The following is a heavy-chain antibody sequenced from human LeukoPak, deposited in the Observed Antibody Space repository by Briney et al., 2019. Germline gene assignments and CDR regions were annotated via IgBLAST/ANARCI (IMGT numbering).Heavy chain of an antibody. Sequence: ASVKVSCKASGHTFVSYGISWVRQAPGQGLEWMGWISGYNGKINYAQKFQGRVTMTTDASTSTAYLELRSLTSEDTAVYYCARRFCSSVSCYDDDAFDVWGQGTLVTVSS. CDR1: GHTFVSYG. J-gene: IGHJ3*01. CDR3: ARRFCSSVSCYDDDAFDV. D-gene: IGHD2-2*01. CDR2: ISGYNGKI. V-gene: IGHV1-18*01.